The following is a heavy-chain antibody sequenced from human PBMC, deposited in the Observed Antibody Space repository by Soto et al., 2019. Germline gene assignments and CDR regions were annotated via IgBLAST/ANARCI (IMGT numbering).Heavy chain of an antibody. J-gene: IGHJ4*02. CDR1: GASINSGGYY. Sequence: QVQLQESGPGLVKPSQTLSLTCTVSGASINSGGYYWSWIRQLPGKGLEWIGYIYFRGNTYYNPSLESRVYISLDTSQNQFSLQLSSVSAADTAVYYCASGNAWEALLAYWGQGTLVTVSS. CDR2: IYFRGNT. D-gene: IGHD1-26*01. V-gene: IGHV4-31*03. CDR3: ASGNAWEALLAY.